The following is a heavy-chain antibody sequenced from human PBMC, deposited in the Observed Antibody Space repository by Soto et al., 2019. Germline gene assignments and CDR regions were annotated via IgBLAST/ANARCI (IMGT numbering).Heavy chain of an antibody. Sequence: ASVKVSCKASGYTFRNFGISWVRQAPGQGLEWMGWISAYNANANYAQKFQGRLTMTADTSTSTAYMELRSLRSDDTAVYYCARAIAKNGGSCYSEECAFDIWGQGTMVTVSS. CDR3: ARAIAKNGGSCYSEECAFDI. D-gene: IGHD2-15*01. J-gene: IGHJ3*02. CDR2: ISAYNANA. CDR1: GYTFRNFG. V-gene: IGHV1-18*01.